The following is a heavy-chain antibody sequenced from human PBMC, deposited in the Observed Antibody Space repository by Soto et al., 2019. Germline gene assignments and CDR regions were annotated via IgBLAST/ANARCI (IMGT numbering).Heavy chain of an antibody. CDR3: AHSLITMVRGADYNLFDP. D-gene: IGHD3-10*01. CDR2: IYWDDDK. Sequence: NAIETPSWTETVSGFSVSARGKKKDWIRQPPGKALEWLALIYWDDDKRYSPSLKSRLTITKDTSKNQVVLTMTNMDPVDTATYYCAHSLITMVRGADYNLFDPWGQGTLVTVSS. CDR1: GFSVSARGKK. V-gene: IGHV2-5*02. J-gene: IGHJ5*02.